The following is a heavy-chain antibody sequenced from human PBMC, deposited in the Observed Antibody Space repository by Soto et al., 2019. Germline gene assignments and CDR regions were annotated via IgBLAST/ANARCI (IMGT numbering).Heavy chain of an antibody. J-gene: IGHJ4*02. V-gene: IGHV1-69*02. CDR1: GGTFNTYT. Sequence: QVQMVQSGAEVKKPESSVKVSCKPSGGTFNTYTVNWVLLAPGHGLEWMGRFIPILDMANYAQKFQDRVTITADRSTFTAYMELNSLSSDDTAVYYCAITYCRDNSCPRDFDFWGPGTRVTVSS. CDR2: FIPILDMA. CDR3: AITYCRDNSCPRDFDF. D-gene: IGHD2-21*01.